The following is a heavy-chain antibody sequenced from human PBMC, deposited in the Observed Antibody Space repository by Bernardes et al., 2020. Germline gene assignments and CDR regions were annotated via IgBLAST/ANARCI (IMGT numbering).Heavy chain of an antibody. CDR3: AKGRDCSGGSCPVDY. CDR2: IYYSGST. Sequence: SETLSLTCTVSGGSVSSGSYYWSWIRQPPGKGLEWIGYIYYSGSTNYNPSLKSRVTISVDTSKNQFSLKLSSVTAADTAVYYCAKGRDCSGGSCPVDYWGQGTLVTVSS. J-gene: IGHJ4*02. D-gene: IGHD2-15*01. CDR1: GGSVSSGSYY. V-gene: IGHV4-61*01.